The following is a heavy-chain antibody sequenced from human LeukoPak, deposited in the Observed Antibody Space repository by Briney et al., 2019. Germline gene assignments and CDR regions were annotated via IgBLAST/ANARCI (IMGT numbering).Heavy chain of an antibody. Sequence: PGGSLRLSCTASGFTFGDYAMSWFRQAPGKGLEGGGFIRSKAYGGTTEYAASVKGRFTISRDDSKSIAYLQMNSLKTEDTAVYYCTRGTPDYDYVWGSYRALDYWGQGTLVTVSS. V-gene: IGHV3-49*03. J-gene: IGHJ4*02. CDR3: TRGTPDYDYVWGSYRALDY. D-gene: IGHD3-16*01. CDR1: GFTFGDYA. CDR2: IRSKAYGGTT.